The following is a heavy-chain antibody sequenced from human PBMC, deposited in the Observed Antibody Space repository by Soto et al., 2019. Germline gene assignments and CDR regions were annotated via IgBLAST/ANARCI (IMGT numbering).Heavy chain of an antibody. CDR1: GGSISSYY. V-gene: IGHV4-59*01. CDR2: IYYSGST. D-gene: IGHD3-22*01. Sequence: PSETLSLTCTVSGGSISSYYWSWIRQPPGKGLEWIGYIYYSGSTNYNPSLKSRVTISVDTSKNQFSLKLSSVSAADTAVYYCARRSTYYDSSGYYYVSWFDPWGQGTLVTVSS. J-gene: IGHJ5*02. CDR3: ARRSTYYDSSGYYYVSWFDP.